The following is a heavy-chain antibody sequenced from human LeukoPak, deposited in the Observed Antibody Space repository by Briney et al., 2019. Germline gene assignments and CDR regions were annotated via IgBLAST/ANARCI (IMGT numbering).Heavy chain of an antibody. V-gene: IGHV3-66*01. Sequence: GGSLRLSCAASGFTFSSYSMNWVRQAPGKGPEWVSVIYSGGSTYYADSVKGRFNISSDNSKNTLYLQMNSLRAEDTAVYYCARNGYGPKPVDYWGQGTLVTVSS. CDR1: GFTFSSYS. D-gene: IGHD5-18*01. CDR3: ARNGYGPKPVDY. CDR2: IYSGGST. J-gene: IGHJ4*02.